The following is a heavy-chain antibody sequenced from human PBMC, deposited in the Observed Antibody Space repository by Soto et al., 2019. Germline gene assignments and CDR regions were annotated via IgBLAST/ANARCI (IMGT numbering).Heavy chain of an antibody. CDR1: GFTFSSYS. V-gene: IGHV3-48*01. D-gene: IGHD3-10*01. J-gene: IGHJ5*02. Sequence: GGSLRLSCAASGFTFSSYSMNWVRQAPGKGLEWVSYISSSSSTIYYADSVKGRFTISRDNAKNSLYLQMNSLRAEDTAVYYCASVVRYYYGSGSPPWGQGTLVTVSS. CDR3: ASVVRYYYGSGSPP. CDR2: ISSSSSTI.